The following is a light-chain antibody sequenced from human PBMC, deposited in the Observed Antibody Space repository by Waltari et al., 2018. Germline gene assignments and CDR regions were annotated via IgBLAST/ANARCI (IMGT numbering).Light chain of an antibody. CDR1: STDVGAYHI. Sequence: QSALTQPASVSGSPGQSTTISCTGSSTDVGAYHIASWSQQHPGKVPKLILYDVGNRPSGISHRFSASKSGNTASLTISGLQEEDEGEYYCSSYTTSTTLLFGTGTRLTVL. CDR3: SSYTTSTTLL. CDR2: DVG. J-gene: IGLJ1*01. V-gene: IGLV2-14*01.